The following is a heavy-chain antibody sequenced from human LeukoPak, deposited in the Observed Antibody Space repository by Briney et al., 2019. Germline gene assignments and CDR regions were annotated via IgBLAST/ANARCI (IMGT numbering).Heavy chain of an antibody. CDR1: GVSISSGDYY. J-gene: IGHJ5*02. CDR3: ARPYYYDSRIDP. V-gene: IGHV4-30-4*01. CDR2: IYYSGST. Sequence: PSETLSPTCTVSGVSISSGDYYWSWIRQPPGKGLEWIGYIYYSGSTYYNPSLKSRVTISVDTSKNQLSLKLSSVTAADTAVYYCARPYYYDSRIDPWGQGTLVTVSS. D-gene: IGHD3-22*01.